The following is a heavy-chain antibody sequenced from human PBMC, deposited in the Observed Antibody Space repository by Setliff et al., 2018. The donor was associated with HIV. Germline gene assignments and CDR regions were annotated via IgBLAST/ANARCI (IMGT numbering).Heavy chain of an antibody. D-gene: IGHD3-22*01. Sequence: SETLSLTCTVSGGSISNSRYYWSWIRQPPGKGLEWTGSIYYSGSTYYNRSLESRLTISIDTSKNQFSLKLTSVTAADTAMYYCASRIYYYDESRVLREEGFVPWGQGTLVTVSS. CDR3: ASRIYYYDESRVLREEGFVP. J-gene: IGHJ5*02. CDR2: IYYSGST. V-gene: IGHV4-39*01. CDR1: GGSISNSRYY.